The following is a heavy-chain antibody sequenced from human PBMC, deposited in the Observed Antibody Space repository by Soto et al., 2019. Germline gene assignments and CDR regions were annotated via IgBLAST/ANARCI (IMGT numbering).Heavy chain of an antibody. CDR2: IYYSGST. V-gene: IGHV4-39*01. Sequence: PSDTLSLTWTVSGGSISSSSDYWVWIIQPPGTGLEWIGSIYYSGSTYYNPSLKSRVTISVDTSKNQFSLKLSSVTAADTAVYYCARQAGAYCGGDCNYGMDVCGQGTTVTVSS. D-gene: IGHD2-21*02. J-gene: IGHJ6*02. CDR1: GGSISSSSDY. CDR3: ARQAGAYCGGDCNYGMDV.